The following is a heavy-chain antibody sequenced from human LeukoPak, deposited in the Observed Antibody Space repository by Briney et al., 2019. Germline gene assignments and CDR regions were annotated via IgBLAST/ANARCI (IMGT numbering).Heavy chain of an antibody. CDR2: INHSGTT. CDR3: ARSDSSGYYYPVYFDY. J-gene: IGHJ4*02. CDR1: GGSFSGYY. V-gene: IGHV4-34*01. Sequence: SETLSLTCAVYGGSFSGYYWSWIRQPPGKGLEWIGEINHSGTTKYNPSLKSRVTISVDTSKNQFSLKLSSVTAADTAVYYCARSDSSGYYYPVYFDYWGQGTLVTVSS. D-gene: IGHD3-22*01.